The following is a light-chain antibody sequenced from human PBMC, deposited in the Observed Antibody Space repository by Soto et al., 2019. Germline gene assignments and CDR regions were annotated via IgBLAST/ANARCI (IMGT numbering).Light chain of an antibody. CDR2: DVS. J-gene: IGLJ3*02. CDR1: SSDVGGYNY. CDR3: SSYTSSSTWV. Sequence: QSDLTQPASVSGSPGQSIAISCTGTSSDVGGYNYVSWYQQHPGKTPNLMIYDVSNRPSGVSNRFSGSKSGNTASLTISGLQAEDEADYYCSSYTSSSTWVFGGGTKVTVL. V-gene: IGLV2-14*01.